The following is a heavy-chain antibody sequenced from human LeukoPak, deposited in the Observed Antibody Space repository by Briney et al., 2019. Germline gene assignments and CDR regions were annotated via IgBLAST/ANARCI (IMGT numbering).Heavy chain of an antibody. CDR2: INPSGGST. D-gene: IGHD3-22*01. J-gene: IGHJ4*02. V-gene: IGHV1-46*01. CDR1: GYTFSIYY. CDR3: ARPSSTYDRSGYYYFDY. Sequence: ASVKVSCKASGYTFSIYYMHWVRHAHGQGMELMGIINPSGGSTTYAQKFQGRVTMTSDTSTSTVYMDLSSLRSEDTAVYYCARPSSTYDRSGYYYFDYWGQGTLVTVSS.